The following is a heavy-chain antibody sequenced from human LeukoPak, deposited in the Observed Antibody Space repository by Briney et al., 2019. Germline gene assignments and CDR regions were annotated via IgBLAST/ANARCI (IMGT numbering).Heavy chain of an antibody. V-gene: IGHV3-48*02. D-gene: IGHD2-21*02. CDR3: AREVVVVTAPHYFDY. Sequence: PGGSLRLSCAASGFTFSSYSMNWVRQAPGKGLEWVSYISSSSSTIYYADSVKGRFTISRDNAKNPLYLQMNSLRDEDTAVYYCAREVVVVTAPHYFDYWGQGTLVTVSS. CDR2: ISSSSSTI. J-gene: IGHJ4*02. CDR1: GFTFSSYS.